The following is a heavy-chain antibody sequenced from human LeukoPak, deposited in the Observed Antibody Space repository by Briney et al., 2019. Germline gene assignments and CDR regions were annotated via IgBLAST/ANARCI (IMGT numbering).Heavy chain of an antibody. J-gene: IGHJ5*02. CDR2: ISSSSGST. CDR1: GFTFSTYS. CDR3: TRGKGPFDP. V-gene: IGHV3-48*01. Sequence: GGSLRLSCAASGFTFSTYSMSWVRQAPGKGLEWVSYISSSSGSTHYADSVKGRFTISRDNAKNSLFLQMNSLRAEDTAVYYCTRGKGPFDPWGQGTLVIVSS.